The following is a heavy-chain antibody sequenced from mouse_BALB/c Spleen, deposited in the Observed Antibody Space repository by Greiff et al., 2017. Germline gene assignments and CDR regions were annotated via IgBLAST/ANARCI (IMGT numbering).Heavy chain of an antibody. CDR3: ARQGGRSY. J-gene: IGHJ3*01. CDR1: GFTFSSYA. CDR2: ISSGGSYT. V-gene: IGHV5-9-3*01. Sequence: DVQLVESGGGLVKPGGSLKLSCAASGFTFSSYAMSWVRQTPEKRLEWVATISSGGSYTYYPASVKGRFTISRDNAKNTLYLQMSSLRSEDTAMYYCARQGGRSYWGQGTLVTVSA.